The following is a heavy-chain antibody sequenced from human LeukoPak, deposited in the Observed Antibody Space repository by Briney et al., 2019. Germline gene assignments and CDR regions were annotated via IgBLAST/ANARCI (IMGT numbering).Heavy chain of an antibody. CDR2: IHPSGML. V-gene: IGHV4-31*03. CDR1: GASFNSDDQY. J-gene: IGHJ4*02. Sequence: SQTLSLTCTVSGASFNSDDQYWNWIRQSPGKGLEWIGSIHPSGMLYNNPSLESRVTMSRDTSKNQFSLNLNSVTAADTAVYFCSRGLDSRKLGYWGQGTMVTVSS. D-gene: IGHD3-22*01. CDR3: SRGLDSRKLGY.